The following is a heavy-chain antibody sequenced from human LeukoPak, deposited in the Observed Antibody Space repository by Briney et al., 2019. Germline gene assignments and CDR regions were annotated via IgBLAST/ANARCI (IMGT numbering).Heavy chain of an antibody. Sequence: SVKVSCKASGGTFSSYAISWVRQAPGQGLEWMGGIIPIFGTANYAQKFQGRVTITTDESTSTAYMELSSLRSEDTAVYYCARGINSSGLFDPWGQGTLVTVSS. CDR2: IIPIFGTA. CDR3: ARGINSSGLFDP. V-gene: IGHV1-69*05. CDR1: GGTFSSYA. J-gene: IGHJ5*02. D-gene: IGHD4-23*01.